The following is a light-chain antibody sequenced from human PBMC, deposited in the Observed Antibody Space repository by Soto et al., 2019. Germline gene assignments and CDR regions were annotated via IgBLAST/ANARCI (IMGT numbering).Light chain of an antibody. CDR1: QSVSSN. J-gene: IGKJ4*01. Sequence: ESVLTQSPATLSVSPGERATLSCRASQSVSSNLAWYQQKPGQAPRLLIYGASTRATGIPARFSGSGSGTAFTLTISRLEPEDFAVYYCQQYGSSLTFGGGTKVDIK. CDR3: QQYGSSLT. CDR2: GAS. V-gene: IGKV3-20*01.